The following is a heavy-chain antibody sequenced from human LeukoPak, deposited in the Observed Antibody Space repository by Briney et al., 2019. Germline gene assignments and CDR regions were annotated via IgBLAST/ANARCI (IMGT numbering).Heavy chain of an antibody. CDR1: GFTFSTYD. J-gene: IGHJ5*02. D-gene: IGHD3-22*01. CDR2: IGITGTT. CDR3: ARDLGTGSAYTNRFDL. Sequence: GGSLRLSCAASGFTFSTYDMHWVRQVTGKGLEWVSAIGITGTTYYLASVKGRFTISKENAKNSFYLQMNSLGAGDTAVYYCARDLGTGSAYTNRFDLWGQGTLVTVSS. V-gene: IGHV3-13*01.